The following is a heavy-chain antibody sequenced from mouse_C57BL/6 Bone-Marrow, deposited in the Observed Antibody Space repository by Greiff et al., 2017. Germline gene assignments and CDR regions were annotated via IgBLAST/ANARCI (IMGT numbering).Heavy chain of an antibody. V-gene: IGHV1-80*01. CDR2: IYPGDGDT. J-gene: IGHJ3*01. CDR1: GYAFSSYW. CDR3: ARGQLRLRGGFAY. D-gene: IGHD3-2*02. Sequence: VKLVESGAELVKPGASVKISCKASGYAFSSYWMNWVKQRPGKGLEWIGQIYPGDGDTNYNGKFKGKATLTADKSSSTAYMQLSSLTSEDSAVYFCARGQLRLRGGFAYWGQGTLVTVSA.